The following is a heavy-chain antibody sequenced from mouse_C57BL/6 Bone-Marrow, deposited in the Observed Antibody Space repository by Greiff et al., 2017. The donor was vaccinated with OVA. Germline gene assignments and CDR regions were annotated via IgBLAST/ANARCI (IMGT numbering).Heavy chain of an antibody. CDR3: ARLGGSSYYYAMDY. J-gene: IGHJ4*01. CDR2: IYPRSGNT. Sequence: VQLQQSGAELARPGASVKLSCKASGYTFTSYDISWVKQRTGQGLEWIGEIYPRSGNTYYNEKFKGKATLTADKSSSTAYMELRSLTSEDSAVYFCARLGGSSYYYAMDYWGQGTSVTVSS. V-gene: IGHV1-81*01. D-gene: IGHD1-1*01. CDR1: GYTFTSYD.